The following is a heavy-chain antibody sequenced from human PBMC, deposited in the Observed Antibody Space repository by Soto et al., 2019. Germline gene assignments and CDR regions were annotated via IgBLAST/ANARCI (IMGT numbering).Heavy chain of an antibody. CDR2: IYYSGST. CDR3: AREVTRYCTNGVCYTGDWFDP. Sequence: SETLSLTCTVSGGSISSGGYYWSWIRQHPGKGLEWIGYIYYSGSTYYNPSLKSRVTISVDTSKNQFSLKLSSVTAADTAVYYCAREVTRYCTNGVCYTGDWFDPWGQGTLVTVSS. D-gene: IGHD2-8*01. V-gene: IGHV4-31*03. J-gene: IGHJ5*02. CDR1: GGSISSGGYY.